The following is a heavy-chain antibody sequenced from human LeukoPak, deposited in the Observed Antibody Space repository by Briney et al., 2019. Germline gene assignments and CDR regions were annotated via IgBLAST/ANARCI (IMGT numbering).Heavy chain of an antibody. D-gene: IGHD3-16*01. CDR3: APSDPSEGGAFDI. CDR2: IIPILGIA. V-gene: IGHV1-69*02. Sequence: SVKVSCKASGGTFSSYTISWVRQAPGQGLEWMGRIIPILGIANYAQKFQGRVTITADKSTSTANMELSSLRSEDTAVYYCAPSDPSEGGAFDIWGQGTMVTVSS. J-gene: IGHJ3*02. CDR1: GGTFSSYT.